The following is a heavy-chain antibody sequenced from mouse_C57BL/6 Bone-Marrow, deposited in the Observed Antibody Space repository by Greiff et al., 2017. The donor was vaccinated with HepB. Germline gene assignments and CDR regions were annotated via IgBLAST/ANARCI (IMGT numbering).Heavy chain of an antibody. CDR2: IYPGSGNT. CDR3: AIDGYPFAY. V-gene: IGHV1-76*01. CDR1: GYTFTDYY. J-gene: IGHJ3*01. Sequence: VQLQQSGAELVRPGASVKLSCKASGYTFTDYYINWVKQRPGQGLEWIARIYPGSGNTYYNEKFKGKATLTAEKSSSTAYMQLSSLTSEDSAVYFCAIDGYPFAYWGQGTLVTVSA. D-gene: IGHD2-3*01.